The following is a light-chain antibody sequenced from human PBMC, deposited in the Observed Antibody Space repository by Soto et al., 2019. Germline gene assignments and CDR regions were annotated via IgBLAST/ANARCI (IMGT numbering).Light chain of an antibody. CDR1: SSDVGSYNL. Sequence: QSALTQPASVSGSPGQSITISCTGTSSDVGSYNLVSWYQQHPGKAPKLMIYEGSKRPSGVSNRFSGSKSGNTASLTISGLHVEDEADYFCSSFTNNSTLMIFGGGTKLTVL. V-gene: IGLV2-14*02. CDR3: SSFTNNSTLMI. CDR2: EGS. J-gene: IGLJ2*01.